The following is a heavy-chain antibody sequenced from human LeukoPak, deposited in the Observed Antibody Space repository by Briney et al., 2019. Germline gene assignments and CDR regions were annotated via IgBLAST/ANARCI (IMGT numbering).Heavy chain of an antibody. J-gene: IGHJ6*03. D-gene: IGHD2-2*01. CDR2: IDPHTGGT. V-gene: IGHV1-2*06. CDR3: ARGNIRYQLRNLPNMDV. Sequence: ASVKVSCKTSGYTFTDYAIHWVRQAPGQGLEWVGRIDPHTGGTYSAQKFQGRVTMTRDTSISTAYMELSRLRSDDTAVYYCARGNIRYQLRNLPNMDVWGKGTTVTVSS. CDR1: GYTFTDYA.